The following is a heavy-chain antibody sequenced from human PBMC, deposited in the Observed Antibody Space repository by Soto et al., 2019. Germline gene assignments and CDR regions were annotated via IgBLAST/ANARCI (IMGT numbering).Heavy chain of an antibody. V-gene: IGHV4-59*01. CDR2: IYNSGSS. J-gene: IGHJ6*04. D-gene: IGHD5-18*01. Sequence: SATQSLTCPVPGSSINRYYGNLIRQARGEGLEWIGYIYNSGSSNYNPSLKSRVNITLDTPKNQFSLKLSSVTAADTAVYYCARTGGRYSSGYYFFVIEVWGTGDTGTVSS. CDR1: GSSINRYY. CDR3: ARTGGRYSSGYYFFVIEV.